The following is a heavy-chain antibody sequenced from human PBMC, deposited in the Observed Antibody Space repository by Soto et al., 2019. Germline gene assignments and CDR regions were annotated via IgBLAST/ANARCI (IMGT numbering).Heavy chain of an antibody. CDR2: IYKSGST. CDR1: GGSISGYS. J-gene: IGHJ4*02. CDR3: ARGKPNCSSSSCYFDY. D-gene: IGHD2-2*01. Sequence: SETLSLTCTVSGGSISGYSWTWIRQPPGKGLEWIGYIYKSGSTNYNPSLKSRVTISVDTSKSQLSLKLTSVTAADTAVYYCARGKPNCSSSSCYFDYWGQGALVTVSS. V-gene: IGHV4-59*01.